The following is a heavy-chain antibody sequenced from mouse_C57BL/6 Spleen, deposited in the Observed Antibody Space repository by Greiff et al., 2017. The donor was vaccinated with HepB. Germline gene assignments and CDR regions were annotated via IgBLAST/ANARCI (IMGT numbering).Heavy chain of an antibody. CDR2: IDPSDSYT. J-gene: IGHJ4*01. Sequence: QVHVKQPGAELVKPGASVKLSCKASGYTFTSYWMQWVKQRPGQGLEWIGEIDPSDSYTNYNQKFKGKATLTVDTSSSTAYMQLSSLTSEDSAVYYCARSGSPFITTVVATSAMDYWGQGTSVTVSS. D-gene: IGHD1-1*01. CDR3: ARSGSPFITTVVATSAMDY. CDR1: GYTFTSYW. V-gene: IGHV1-50*01.